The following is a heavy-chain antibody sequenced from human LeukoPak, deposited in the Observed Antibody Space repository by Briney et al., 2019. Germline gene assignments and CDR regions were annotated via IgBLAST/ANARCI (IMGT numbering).Heavy chain of an antibody. CDR2: TYISGNT. CDR1: GFTFSSYW. J-gene: IGHJ4*02. Sequence: GGSLRLSCAASGFTFSSYWMSWVRQAPGKGLEWVSVTYISGNTYYADSVKGRFTISRDNSNNTLYIKMNSLRAEDTAVYYCAGGGGVGAKYWGQGTLVTVSS. V-gene: IGHV3-53*01. D-gene: IGHD1-26*01. CDR3: AGGGGVGAKY.